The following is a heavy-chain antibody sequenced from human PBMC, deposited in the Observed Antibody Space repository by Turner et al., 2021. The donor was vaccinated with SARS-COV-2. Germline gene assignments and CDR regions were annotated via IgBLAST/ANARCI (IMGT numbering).Heavy chain of an antibody. CDR1: GFTFSSNY. Sequence: EVQLVESGGGLIQPGGSLRPYCAASGFTFSSNYMSWVRQAPGKGLEWVSVIYSGGSTYYADSVKGRFTISRDNSKNTLYLQMNSLRAEDTAVYYCAKVVSPYCSGGNCYSSPAGYWGQGTLVTVSS. V-gene: IGHV3-66*03. CDR3: AKVVSPYCSGGNCYSSPAGY. CDR2: IYSGGST. J-gene: IGHJ4*02. D-gene: IGHD2-15*01.